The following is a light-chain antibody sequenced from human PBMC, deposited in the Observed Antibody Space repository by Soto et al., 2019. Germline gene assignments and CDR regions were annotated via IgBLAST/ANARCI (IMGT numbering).Light chain of an antibody. CDR2: LGS. Sequence: DIVMTQSPLSLPVTPGEPASISCRSSQSLLHSNGYNYLDWYLQKPGQSPQLLTYLGSNRASGVPGRFSGSGSGTDFTLKISRVEAEDVGVYYCMQALQTWTFGQGTKVEIK. J-gene: IGKJ1*01. V-gene: IGKV2-28*01. CDR1: QSLLHSNGYNY. CDR3: MQALQTWT.